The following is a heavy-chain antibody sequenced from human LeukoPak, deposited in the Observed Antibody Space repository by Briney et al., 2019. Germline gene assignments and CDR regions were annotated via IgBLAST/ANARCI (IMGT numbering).Heavy chain of an antibody. V-gene: IGHV3-21*01. D-gene: IGHD2-21*02. Sequence: GGSLRLSCAASGFTFSSYSMNWVRQAPGKGLEWVSSISSSSSYIYYADSVKGRFTISRDNAKNSLYLQMNSLRAEDTAVYYCARDLYCGGDCYSGTFDYWGQGTLVTVSS. CDR1: GFTFSSYS. CDR3: ARDLYCGGDCYSGTFDY. CDR2: ISSSSSYI. J-gene: IGHJ4*02.